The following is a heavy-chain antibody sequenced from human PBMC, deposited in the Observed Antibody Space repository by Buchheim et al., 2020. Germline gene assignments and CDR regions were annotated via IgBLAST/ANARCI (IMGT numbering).Heavy chain of an antibody. CDR3: ARGANWGSYY. J-gene: IGHJ4*02. V-gene: IGHV3-48*01. Sequence: EVQLVESGGGLVQPGGSLRLSCAASGFIFNTYSMNWVRQAPGKGLEWVSFISSPSSTINYADSVKGRFTISRDNAKSSLYLQMNSLRAEDTAVYYCARGANWGSYYWGQGTL. CDR1: GFIFNTYS. CDR2: ISSPSSTI. D-gene: IGHD7-27*01.